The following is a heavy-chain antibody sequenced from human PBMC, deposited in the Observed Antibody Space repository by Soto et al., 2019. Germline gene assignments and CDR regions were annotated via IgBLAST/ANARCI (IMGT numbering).Heavy chain of an antibody. Sequence: QVQLVQSGAEVKKPGASVKVSCKASGYTVTSYDINWVRQATGQGLEWMGWMNPNSGNTGYAQKFQGRVTMTRNTSISTAYMELSSVRSEDTAVYYCARSNYYGSGSYAKRYYYYYYMDVWGKGTTVTVSS. D-gene: IGHD3-10*01. CDR2: MNPNSGNT. J-gene: IGHJ6*03. V-gene: IGHV1-8*01. CDR3: ARSNYYGSGSYAKRYYYYYYMDV. CDR1: GYTVTSYD.